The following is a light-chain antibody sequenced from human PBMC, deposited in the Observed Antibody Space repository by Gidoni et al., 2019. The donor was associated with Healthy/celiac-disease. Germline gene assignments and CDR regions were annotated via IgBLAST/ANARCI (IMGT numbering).Light chain of an antibody. CDR2: GAS. CDR1: QSVSSN. CDR3: QQYNNWPPGAT. Sequence: EIVMPQSPATLSVSPGERATLSCRASQSVSSNLAWYQQKPGQAPRLLIYGASTRATGIPARFSGSGSGTEFTLTISSLQSEDFAVYYCQQYNNWPPGATFGGGTKVEIK. J-gene: IGKJ4*01. V-gene: IGKV3-15*01.